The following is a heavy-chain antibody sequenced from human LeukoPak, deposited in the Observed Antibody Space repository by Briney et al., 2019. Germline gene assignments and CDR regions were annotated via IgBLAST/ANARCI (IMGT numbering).Heavy chain of an antibody. V-gene: IGHV3-23*01. J-gene: IGHJ6*02. Sequence: PGGSLRLSCAASGFTFDEYGMHWVRQPPGKGLEWVSAISGSGGSTYYADSVKGRFTISRDNSKNTLYLQMNSLRAEDTAVYYCARLSGSSDTGLGMDVWGQGTTVTVSS. CDR2: ISGSGGST. CDR3: ARLSGSSDTGLGMDV. D-gene: IGHD1-26*01. CDR1: GFTFDEYG.